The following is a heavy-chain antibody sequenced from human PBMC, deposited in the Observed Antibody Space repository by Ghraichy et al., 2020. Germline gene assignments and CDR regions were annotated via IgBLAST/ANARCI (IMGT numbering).Heavy chain of an antibody. CDR3: ARAGYDFWSGYNNWFDP. D-gene: IGHD3-3*01. J-gene: IGHJ5*02. CDR2: ISAYNGNT. CDR1: GYTFTSYG. Sequence: ASVKVSCKASGYTFTSYGISWVRQAPGQGLEWMGWISAYNGNTNYAQKLQGRVTMTTDTSTSTAYMELRSLRSDDTAVYYCARAGYDFWSGYNNWFDPWGQGTLVTVSS. V-gene: IGHV1-18*04.